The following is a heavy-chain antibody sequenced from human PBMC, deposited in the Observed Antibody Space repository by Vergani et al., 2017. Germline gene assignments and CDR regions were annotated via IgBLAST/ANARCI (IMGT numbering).Heavy chain of an antibody. CDR3: ARTAYSSTSFDP. Sequence: QVQLQQWGAGLLKPSETLSLTCAVYGGSFSGYYWSWIRQPPGKGLEWIGSIYYSGSTYYNPSLKSRVTISVDTYKNQFSLKLSSVTAADTAVYYCARTAYSSTSFDPWGQGTLVTVSS. CDR1: GGSFSGYY. CDR2: IYYSGST. J-gene: IGHJ5*02. D-gene: IGHD6-13*01. V-gene: IGHV4-34*01.